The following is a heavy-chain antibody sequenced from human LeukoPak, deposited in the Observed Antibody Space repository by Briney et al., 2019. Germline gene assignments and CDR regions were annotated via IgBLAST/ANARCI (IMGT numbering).Heavy chain of an antibody. CDR3: ARGIVVVPAAMGARPTYYFDY. J-gene: IGHJ4*02. CDR1: GGSISSSSYY. Sequence: SETLSLTCTVSGGSISSSSYYWGWIRQPPGKGLEWIGSIYYSGSTYYNPSLKSRVTMSVDTSKNQFSLKLSSVTAADTAVYYCARGIVVVPAAMGARPTYYFDYWGQGTLVTVSS. CDR2: IYYSGST. D-gene: IGHD2-2*01. V-gene: IGHV4-39*07.